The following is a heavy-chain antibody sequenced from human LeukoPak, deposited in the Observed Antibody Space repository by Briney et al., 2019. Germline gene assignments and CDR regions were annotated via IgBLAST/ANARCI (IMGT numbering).Heavy chain of an antibody. CDR3: ARGLDNYGSGSSD. CDR2: ISYDGGDK. D-gene: IGHD3-10*01. Sequence: GGSLRLSCAASGFSFNNYAMYWVRQAPGKGLEWVALISYDGGDKYYAESMKGRITISRDNAENSLYLQMNSLRAEDTAVYYCARGLDNYGSGSSDWGQGTLVTVSS. CDR1: GFSFNNYA. V-gene: IGHV3-30*03. J-gene: IGHJ4*02.